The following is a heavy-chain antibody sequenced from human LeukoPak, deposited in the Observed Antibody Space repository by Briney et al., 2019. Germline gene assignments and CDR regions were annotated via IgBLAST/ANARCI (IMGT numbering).Heavy chain of an antibody. CDR1: GGSFSSYY. V-gene: IGHV4-59*08. Sequence: PSETLSLTCTVSGGSFSSYYWSWIRQPPGKGLEWIGYIYYSGSTNYNPSLKSRVTISVDTSKTQFSLKLSSVTAADTAVYYCARHWLRGAAKPGYMDVWGKGTTVTVSS. J-gene: IGHJ6*03. D-gene: IGHD5-18*01. CDR2: IYYSGST. CDR3: ARHWLRGAAKPGYMDV.